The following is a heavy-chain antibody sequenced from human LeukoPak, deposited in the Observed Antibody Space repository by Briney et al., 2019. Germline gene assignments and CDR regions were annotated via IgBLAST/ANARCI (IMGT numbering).Heavy chain of an antibody. CDR3: ARDATYDFWSGYEDY. Sequence: GGSLRLSCAASGFTFSSYSMNWVRQAPGKGLEWVSSISSSSSYIYYADSVKGRFTISRDNAKNSLYLQMNSLRAEDTAVYYCARDATYDFWSGYEDYWGQGTLVTVSS. D-gene: IGHD3-3*01. J-gene: IGHJ4*02. CDR2: ISSSSSYI. CDR1: GFTFSSYS. V-gene: IGHV3-21*01.